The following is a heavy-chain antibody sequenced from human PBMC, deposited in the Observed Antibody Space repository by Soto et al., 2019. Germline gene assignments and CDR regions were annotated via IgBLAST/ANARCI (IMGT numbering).Heavy chain of an antibody. V-gene: IGHV3-23*01. D-gene: IGHD1-20*01. Sequence: GGSLRLSCAASGVTFSSYSMSWVRQAPGKGLEWISAVSGSGGSTYYADSVKGRFTISRDNSKDTLYLQMNNLRAEDTAVYYCAKPPDYNWNDYWGQGTLVTVS. CDR3: AKPPDYNWNDY. CDR2: VSGSGGST. CDR1: GVTFSSYS. J-gene: IGHJ4*02.